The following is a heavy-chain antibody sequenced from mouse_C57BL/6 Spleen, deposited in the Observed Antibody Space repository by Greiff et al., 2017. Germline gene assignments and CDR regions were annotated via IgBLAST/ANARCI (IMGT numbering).Heavy chain of an antibody. CDR2: INPNNGGT. CDR3: ARWRIVTPYYAMDY. J-gene: IGHJ4*01. Sequence: VQLQQSGPELVKPGASVKISCKASGYTFTDYYMNWVKQSHGKGLEWIGDINPNNGGTSYNQKFKSKATLTVDKSSSTAYMERRSLTSEDSAVYYCARWRIVTPYYAMDYWGQGTSVTVSS. V-gene: IGHV1-26*01. D-gene: IGHD2-5*01. CDR1: GYTFTDYY.